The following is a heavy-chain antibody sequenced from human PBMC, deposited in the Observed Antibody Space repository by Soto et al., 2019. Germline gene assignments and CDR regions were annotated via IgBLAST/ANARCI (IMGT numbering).Heavy chain of an antibody. V-gene: IGHV3-74*01. CDR2: INSDGSST. CDR1: EFTFSSYW. J-gene: IGHJ4*02. D-gene: IGHD5-18*01. CDR3: ARRSAMVNFDY. Sequence: GGSLRLSCAASEFTFSSYWMHWVRKAPGKGLVWVSRINSDGSSTSYADSVKGRFTISRDNAKNTLYLQMNSLRAEDTAVYYCARRSAMVNFDYWGQGTLVTVSS.